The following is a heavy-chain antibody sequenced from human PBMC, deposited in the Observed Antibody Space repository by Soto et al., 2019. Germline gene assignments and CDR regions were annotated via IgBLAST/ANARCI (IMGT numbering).Heavy chain of an antibody. CDR1: GTSIGSYY. CDR3: ARYNSYAIDY. V-gene: IGHV4-59*01. D-gene: IGHD2-8*01. CDR2: IHYSGTT. J-gene: IGHJ4*02. Sequence: XETLSLTCTVAGTSIGSYYWSWIRQPPGKGLDWIANIHYSGTTNYNPSLASRVTLSVDTSKNQFSLKMTSVTAADRAMYFCARYNSYAIDYWGRGALVTVSS.